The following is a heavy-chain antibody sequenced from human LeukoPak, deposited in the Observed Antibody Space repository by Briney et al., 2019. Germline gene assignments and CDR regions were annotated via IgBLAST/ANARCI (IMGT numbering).Heavy chain of an antibody. V-gene: IGHV3-21*01. CDR1: GFTFSSYS. CDR2: ISSSSSYI. J-gene: IGHJ4*02. D-gene: IGHD3-10*01. Sequence: GGSLRLSCAASGFTFSSYSMNWVRQAPGKGLEWVSSISSSSSYIYYADSVKGRFTISRDNAKNSLYLQMNSLRAEDTAVYYCARDEAMVQGVIIDLDYWGQGTLVTVSS. CDR3: ARDEAMVQGVIIDLDY.